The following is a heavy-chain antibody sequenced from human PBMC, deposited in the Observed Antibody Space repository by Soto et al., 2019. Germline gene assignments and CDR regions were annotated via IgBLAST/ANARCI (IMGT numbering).Heavy chain of an antibody. CDR3: AKDSSYSLVLPGY. CDR1: GFTFSSYA. Sequence: LRLSCAASGFTFSSYAMSWVRQAPGKGLEWVSGVTGSGSSTYYADSVKGRFTISRDNSKNTLYLKMNSLRAEDTAVYYCAKDSSYSLVLPGYWGQGILVNVS. D-gene: IGHD6-6*01. CDR2: VTGSGSST. V-gene: IGHV3-23*01. J-gene: IGHJ4*02.